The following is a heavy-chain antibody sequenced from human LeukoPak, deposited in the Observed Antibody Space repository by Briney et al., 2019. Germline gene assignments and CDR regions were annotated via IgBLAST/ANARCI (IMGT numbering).Heavy chain of an antibody. J-gene: IGHJ6*02. D-gene: IGHD5-18*01. CDR1: GFTFSSYS. V-gene: IGHV3-21*01. CDR2: ISSSSSYI. Sequence: GGSLRLSCAASGFTFSSYSMNWVRQAPGKGLEWVSSISSSSSYIYYADSVKGRFTISRDNSKNTLYLQMNSLRAEDTAVYYCARDRTAITYYYGMDVWGQGTTVTVSS. CDR3: ARDRTAITYYYGMDV.